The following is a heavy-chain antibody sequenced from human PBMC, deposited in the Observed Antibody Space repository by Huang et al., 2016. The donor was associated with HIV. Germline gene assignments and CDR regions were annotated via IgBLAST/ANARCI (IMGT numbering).Heavy chain of an antibody. CDR1: GGSFSGYY. D-gene: IGHD3-9*01. V-gene: IGHV4-34*01. CDR2: IKHRGST. J-gene: IGHJ6*02. Sequence: QVHLQQWGAGLLRPSETLSLACAVYGGSFSGYYWGWIRQPPGKGLEWIGEIKHRGSTNYNPSLERRVSISVDTSKNQFSLKLTSVAAADTAVYYCARGAARYFDRGGTRYFGMDVWGQGTTVTVSS. CDR3: ARGAARYFDRGGTRYFGMDV.